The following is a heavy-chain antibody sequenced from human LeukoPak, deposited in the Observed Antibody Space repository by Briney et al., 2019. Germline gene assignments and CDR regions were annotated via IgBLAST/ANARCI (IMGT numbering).Heavy chain of an antibody. CDR3: ARAPVVRGVFGWFDF. V-gene: IGHV4-59*11. CDR2: RDDSGRS. Sequence: PSETLSLTCNVSGGSMSGHFWIWFRQPPGKGLEWIGHRDDSGRSNYNPPLRSRVTISIDTSKNQFSLKLNSVTAADTADYYCARAPVVRGVFGWFDFWGQGVLVTVSS. D-gene: IGHD3-10*01. CDR1: GGSMSGHF. J-gene: IGHJ5*01.